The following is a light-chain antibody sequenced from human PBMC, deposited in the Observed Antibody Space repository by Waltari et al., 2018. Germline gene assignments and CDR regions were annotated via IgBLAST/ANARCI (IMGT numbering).Light chain of an antibody. CDR2: RNN. J-gene: IGLJ3*02. V-gene: IGLV1-47*01. Sequence: QSVLTQPPSASGTPGQRVTISCSGSRSNIGSNYVYWYQQLPGTAPKLLIYRNNRRPSGFPDRFSGSNSGTSASLAISGLRSEDEADYYCAAWDDSLSGRVFGGGTKVTVL. CDR3: AAWDDSLSGRV. CDR1: RSNIGSNY.